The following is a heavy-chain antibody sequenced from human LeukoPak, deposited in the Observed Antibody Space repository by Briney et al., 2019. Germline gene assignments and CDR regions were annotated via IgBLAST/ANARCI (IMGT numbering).Heavy chain of an antibody. Sequence: GGSLRLSCAASGFSFSTYGMNWVRQAPGKGLEWVSTINGRGDTTYYAGSVKGRFTISRDNSKNTLFLQMNSLRAEDTAVYFCAKVSGVRDYFDYWGQGTLVTVSS. CDR1: GFSFSTYG. J-gene: IGHJ4*02. CDR2: INGRGDTT. V-gene: IGHV3-23*01. D-gene: IGHD1-1*01. CDR3: AKVSGVRDYFDY.